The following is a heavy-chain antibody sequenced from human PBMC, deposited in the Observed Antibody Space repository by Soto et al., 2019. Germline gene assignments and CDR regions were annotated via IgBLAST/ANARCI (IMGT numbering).Heavy chain of an antibody. D-gene: IGHD2-2*01. Sequence: GGSVRLSCAASGFTFSSYSMNWVRQAPGKGLEWVSYISSSSSTIYYADSVKGRFTISRDNAKNSLYLQMNSLRAEDTAVYYCARVLLYCSTSCYDYWGQGTLVTVSS. J-gene: IGHJ4*02. CDR3: ARVLLYCSTSCYDY. CDR1: GFTFSSYS. V-gene: IGHV3-48*01. CDR2: ISSSSSTI.